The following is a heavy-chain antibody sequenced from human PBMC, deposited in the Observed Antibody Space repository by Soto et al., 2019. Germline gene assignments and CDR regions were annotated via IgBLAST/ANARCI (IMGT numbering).Heavy chain of an antibody. CDR2: ISYDGSNK. J-gene: IGHJ4*02. CDR1: GFTFSSYA. V-gene: IGHV3-30-3*01. CDR3: AREGRTIFGVVIIDYYFDY. D-gene: IGHD3-3*01. Sequence: GGSLRLSCAASGFTFSSYAMHWVRQAPGKGLEWVAVISYDGSNKYYADSVKGRFTISRDNSKNTLYLQMNSLRAEDTAVYYCAREGRTIFGVVIIDYYFDYWGQGTLVTVSS.